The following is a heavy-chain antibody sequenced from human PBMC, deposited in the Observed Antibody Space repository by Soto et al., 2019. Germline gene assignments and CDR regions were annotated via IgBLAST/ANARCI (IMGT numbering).Heavy chain of an antibody. J-gene: IGHJ6*01. V-gene: IGHV3-30-3*01. CDR2: ISYHGSNK. Sequence: QVQLVESGGGVVQPGRSLRLSCAASGFTFSNYAIHWVRQAPGKGLEWVAVISYHGSNKYYADSVKGRFTISRDNSKNTPYLQMSSLRAEDTAVYYCAKGSGYYYYYGMDVW. CDR1: GFTFSNYA. CDR3: AKGSGYYYYYGMDV. D-gene: IGHD2-15*01.